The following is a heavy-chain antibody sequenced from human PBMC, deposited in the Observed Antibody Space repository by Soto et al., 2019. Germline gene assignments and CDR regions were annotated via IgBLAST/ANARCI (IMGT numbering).Heavy chain of an antibody. V-gene: IGHV4-4*02. CDR2: VVHWGTT. D-gene: IGHD6-19*01. CDR1: GASINDNNW. J-gene: IGHJ4*02. Sequence: QVQLQQSGPGLVKPSETLSFTCAVSGASINDNNWWSWVRQTPGKGLEWIGEVVHWGTTNYNPSLRSRVTISMDKPNNQISLTLSSVTAADSALYYCARHIGVTGTRGFDYWGQGTLVTVSS. CDR3: ARHIGVTGTRGFDY.